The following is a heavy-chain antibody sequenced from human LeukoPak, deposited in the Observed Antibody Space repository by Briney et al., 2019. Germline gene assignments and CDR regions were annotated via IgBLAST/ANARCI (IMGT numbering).Heavy chain of an antibody. CDR2: ISSGNSYI. D-gene: IGHD1-26*01. CDR3: ARDKIVGPTKFDS. V-gene: IGHV3-21*01. CDR1: GFTFSSYT. Sequence: GGSLRLSCAASGFTFSSYTMNWVRQAPGKGLEWVSIISSGNSYIHYADSVKGRFTISRDNAKNSLFLQMNSLRAEDTAVYYCARDKIVGPTKFDSWGQGTLVTVSS. J-gene: IGHJ4*02.